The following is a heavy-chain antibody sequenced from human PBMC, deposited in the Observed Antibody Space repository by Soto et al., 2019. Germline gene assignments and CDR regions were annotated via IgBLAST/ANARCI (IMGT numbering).Heavy chain of an antibody. D-gene: IGHD6-6*01. Sequence: QAQLQESGPGLVKPSETLSLTCTISGDSISSSYWNWIRQPPGKGLEWIGYMYYSGSTNYNPSLKSRVTISVDTSRNQFSLKLTSVTAADTAVYYCASQDHSRSSSGWFDPWGQGTLVTVSS. V-gene: IGHV4-59*01. CDR2: MYYSGST. CDR3: ASQDHSRSSSGWFDP. J-gene: IGHJ5*02. CDR1: GDSISSSY.